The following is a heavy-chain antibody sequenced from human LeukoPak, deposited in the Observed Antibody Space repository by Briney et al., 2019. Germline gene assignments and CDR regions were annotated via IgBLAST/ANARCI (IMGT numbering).Heavy chain of an antibody. Sequence: GGSLRLSCAASGFTFSSYGMHWVRQAPGKGLEWVAVIWYDGSNKYYADSVKGRFTISRDNSKNTLYLQMNSLRAEDTAVYYCAHLVWEYVGGLDVWGQGTTVTVS. CDR1: GFTFSSYG. CDR3: AHLVWEYVGGLDV. V-gene: IGHV3-33*01. D-gene: IGHD3/OR15-3a*01. J-gene: IGHJ6*02. CDR2: IWYDGSNK.